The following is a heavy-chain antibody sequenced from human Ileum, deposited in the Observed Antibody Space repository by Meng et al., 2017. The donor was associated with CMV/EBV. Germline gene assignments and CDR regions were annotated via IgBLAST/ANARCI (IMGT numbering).Heavy chain of an antibody. CDR2: IYASGST. CDR3: VGVGAP. Sequence: VQLVGSGEGLVKPGGSLRISCEASGFIVSSPYMTWVRQAPGKGLEWVSVIYASGSTFYADSVKGRFTISRDNSENTLFLQMSSLRVEDTAVYYCVGVGAPGGQGTLVTVSS. V-gene: IGHV3-66*01. CDR1: GFIVSSPY. J-gene: IGHJ4*02. D-gene: IGHD1-26*01.